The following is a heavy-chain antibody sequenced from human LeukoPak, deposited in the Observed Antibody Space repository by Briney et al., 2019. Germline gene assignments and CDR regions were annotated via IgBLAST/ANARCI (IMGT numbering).Heavy chain of an antibody. D-gene: IGHD3-9*01. CDR2: IYYSGST. CDR1: GGSISSYY. CDR3: ARVYYDILTGYYTHWFDP. Sequence: PSETLSLTCTVSGGSISSYYWSWIRQPPGKGLEWIGYIYYSGSTNYNPSLKSRVTISVDTSKNQFSLKLSSVTAADMAVYYCARVYYDILTGYYTHWFDPWSQGTLVTVSS. J-gene: IGHJ5*02. V-gene: IGHV4-59*01.